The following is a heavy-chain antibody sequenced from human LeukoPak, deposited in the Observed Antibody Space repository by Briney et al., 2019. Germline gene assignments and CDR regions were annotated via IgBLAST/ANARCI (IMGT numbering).Heavy chain of an antibody. CDR2: IYYSGST. V-gene: IGHV4-30-4*01. D-gene: IGHD3-22*01. J-gene: IGHJ3*02. CDR3: ARGNNYYDSSGPI. CDR1: GGSISSGDYY. Sequence: SETLSLTCTVSGGSISSGDYYWSWIRQPPGKGLEWIGYIYYSGSTYYNPSLKSRVTISVDTSKNQFSLKLSSVTAADTAVYYCARGNNYYDSSGPIWGQGTMVTVSS.